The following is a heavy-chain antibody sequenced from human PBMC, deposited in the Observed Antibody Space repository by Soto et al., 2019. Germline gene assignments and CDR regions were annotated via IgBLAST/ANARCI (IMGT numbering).Heavy chain of an antibody. CDR1: GGSISSYY. V-gene: IGHV4-59*01. CDR2: IYYSGST. CDR3: ARLVVPAAPEGAFDI. Sequence: ASETLSLTCTVSGGSISSYYWSWIRQPPGKGLEWIGYIYYSGSTNYNPSLKSRVTISVDTSKNQFSLKLGSVTAADTAVYYCARLVVPAAPEGAFDIWGQGTMVTVSS. J-gene: IGHJ3*02. D-gene: IGHD2-2*01.